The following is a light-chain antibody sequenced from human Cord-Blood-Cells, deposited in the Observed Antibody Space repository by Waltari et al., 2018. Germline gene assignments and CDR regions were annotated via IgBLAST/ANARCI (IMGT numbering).Light chain of an antibody. CDR3: SSYTSSSTHVV. Sequence: QSALTQPASVSGSPGQSITISCPGTSSDVGGYNYVSWYQRHPGKAPTRIIYDVSNRPSGFCNRCSGSKSGNTASLTISGLQAEDEAEYYCSSYTSSSTHVVFGGGTKLTVL. V-gene: IGLV2-14*01. CDR1: SSDVGGYNY. J-gene: IGLJ2*01. CDR2: DVS.